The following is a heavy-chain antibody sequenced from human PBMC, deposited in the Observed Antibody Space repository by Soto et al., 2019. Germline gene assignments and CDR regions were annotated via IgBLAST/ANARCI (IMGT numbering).Heavy chain of an antibody. J-gene: IGHJ4*02. Sequence: GGSLRLSCAPSGFSVDEYAMHWVRQAPGKGLEWVSTISWKSGSVAYANSVKGRFTISRGAAKNSLYLQMNSLRPEDTAFYYCAKAGLIAAPPDFWGQGTLVTVSS. CDR3: AKAGLIAAPPDF. V-gene: IGHV3-9*01. D-gene: IGHD6-25*01. CDR1: GFSVDEYA. CDR2: ISWKSGSV.